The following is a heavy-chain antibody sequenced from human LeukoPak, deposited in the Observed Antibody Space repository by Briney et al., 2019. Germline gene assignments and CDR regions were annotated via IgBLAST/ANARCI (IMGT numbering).Heavy chain of an antibody. D-gene: IGHD4-11*01. V-gene: IGHV3-33*06. Sequence: PGKSLTLSCVTSQFTFSHYGMHWVRQAPGKGLEWVAVIWSDATNQYYADSVKGRFTISRDNSQNTVFLHMNSLTAEDTAVYYCEKDAQRGFDYSNSLENWGQGTLVTVSS. J-gene: IGHJ4*02. CDR1: QFTFSHYG. CDR3: EKDAQRGFDYSNSLEN. CDR2: IWSDATNQ.